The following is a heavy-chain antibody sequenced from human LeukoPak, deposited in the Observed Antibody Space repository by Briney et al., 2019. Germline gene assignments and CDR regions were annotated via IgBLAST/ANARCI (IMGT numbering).Heavy chain of an antibody. D-gene: IGHD4-23*01. CDR3: ARGLQTTVVTPFAY. CDR1: VYTFTNYW. CDR2: IQPRDSDG. V-gene: IGHV5-51*01. Sequence: GESLKISCKASVYTFTNYWIGCVRQMPGKRLECMGIIQPRDSDGRYSPSFRGRVTFSADKSNNTADLQWSSLKASDTAIYYCARGLQTTVVTPFAYWGQGTLVSVSS. J-gene: IGHJ4*02.